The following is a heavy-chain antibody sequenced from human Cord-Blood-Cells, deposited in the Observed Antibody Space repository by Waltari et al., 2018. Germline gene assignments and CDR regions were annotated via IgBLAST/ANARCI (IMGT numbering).Heavy chain of an antibody. D-gene: IGHD1-26*01. V-gene: IGHV3-48*02. CDR3: ARDLRKVGMGWFDP. J-gene: IGHJ5*02. CDR2: ISSSSSTI. CDR1: GFTFSSYS. Sequence: EVQLVESGGGLVQPGGSLRPSCAASGFTFSSYSMNWVRQAPGKGLEWVSYISSSSSTIYYADSVKGRFTISRDNAKNSLYLQMNSLRDEDTAVYYCARDLRKVGMGWFDPWVQGTLVTVSS.